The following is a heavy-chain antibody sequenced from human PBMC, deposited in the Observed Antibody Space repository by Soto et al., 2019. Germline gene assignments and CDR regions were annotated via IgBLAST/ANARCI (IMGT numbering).Heavy chain of an antibody. CDR1: GGSISSYY. Sequence: QVQLQESGPGLVKPSETLSLTCTVSGGSISSYYWSWIRQPPGKGLEWIGYIYYSGSTNYNPSLKSRVTISVETSKNQFSLKLSSVTAADTAVYYCARLTTVTNFDYWGQGTLVTVSS. CDR3: ARLTTVTNFDY. CDR2: IYYSGST. D-gene: IGHD4-17*01. V-gene: IGHV4-59*01. J-gene: IGHJ4*02.